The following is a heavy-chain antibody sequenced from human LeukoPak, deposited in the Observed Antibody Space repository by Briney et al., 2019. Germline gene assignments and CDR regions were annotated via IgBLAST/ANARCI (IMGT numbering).Heavy chain of an antibody. Sequence: GESLKIYCKGSGYSFTSYWIGLVRPMPGEGLEGMGIIYPGDSDTRYSPSFQGQVTISADKTISTAYLQWSSLKASDTAMYYCARDGSGRRVRGDAFDIWGQGTMVTVSS. J-gene: IGHJ3*02. CDR2: IYPGDSDT. V-gene: IGHV5-51*01. D-gene: IGHD3-10*01. CDR3: ARDGSGRRVRGDAFDI. CDR1: GYSFTSYW.